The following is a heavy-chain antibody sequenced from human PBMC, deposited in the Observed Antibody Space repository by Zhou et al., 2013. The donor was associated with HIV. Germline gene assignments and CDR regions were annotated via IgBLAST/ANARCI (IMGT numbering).Heavy chain of an antibody. CDR3: STDGQWELLTGDGNVFDI. CDR1: GYILSKFF. V-gene: IGHV1-24*01. J-gene: IGHJ3*02. CDR2: FDIEDGET. Sequence: QVQLVQSGAELKKPGASVKVSCHVSGYILSKFFIQWVRQTPGKGLEWMGGFDIEDGETIFAQKFQDRLTMTADTSADTAYMELTSLTSEDTAVYYCSTDGQWELLTGDGNVFDIWGQGTLVTVSS. D-gene: IGHD1-26*01.